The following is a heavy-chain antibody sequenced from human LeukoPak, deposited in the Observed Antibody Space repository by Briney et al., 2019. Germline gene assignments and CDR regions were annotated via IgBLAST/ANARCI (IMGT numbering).Heavy chain of an antibody. Sequence: GGSLRLSCAASGFTFSSYSMNWVRQAPGKGLEWVSSISSSSSYIYYADSVKGRFTISRDNAKNSLYLQMNSLRAEDTAVYYCARYIAVAANDAFDIWGPGTMVTVSS. CDR3: ARYIAVAANDAFDI. J-gene: IGHJ3*02. CDR2: ISSSSSYI. CDR1: GFTFSSYS. D-gene: IGHD6-19*01. V-gene: IGHV3-21*01.